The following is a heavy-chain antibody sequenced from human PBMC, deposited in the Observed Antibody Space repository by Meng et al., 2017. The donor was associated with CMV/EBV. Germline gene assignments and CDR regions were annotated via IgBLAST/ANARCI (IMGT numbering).Heavy chain of an antibody. CDR1: GYTFTGYY. Sequence: ASVKVSCKASGYTFTGYYMHWLRQAPGQGLEWMGWINPNSGGTNYAQKIQGRVTMTRDTSISTAYMELSRLRSDDTAVYYCARDSGRVLRYFDWVPPSGMDVWGQGTTVTVSS. J-gene: IGHJ6*02. D-gene: IGHD3-9*01. CDR3: ARDSGRVLRYFDWVPPSGMDV. V-gene: IGHV1-2*02. CDR2: INPNSGGT.